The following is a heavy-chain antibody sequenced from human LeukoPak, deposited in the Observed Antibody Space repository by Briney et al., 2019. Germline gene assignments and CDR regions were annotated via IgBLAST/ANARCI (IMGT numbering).Heavy chain of an antibody. CDR2: IKQDGSEK. D-gene: IGHD4-11*01. CDR1: GFIFRNYW. J-gene: IGHJ4*02. V-gene: IGHV3-7*01. CDR3: AREDHSKYEY. Sequence: GGSLRLSCAASGFIFRNYWMSWVRQAPGKGLEWVASIKQDGSEKYYMDFVKGRFTISKDNAKDSLYLQINSLRAEDTAVYYCAREDHSKYEYWGQGTPVTVSS.